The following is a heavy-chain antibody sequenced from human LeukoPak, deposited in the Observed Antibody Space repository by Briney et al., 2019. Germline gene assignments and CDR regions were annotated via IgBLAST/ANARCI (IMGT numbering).Heavy chain of an antibody. D-gene: IGHD1-1*01. CDR3: AKDESTTYPDGPFMDV. J-gene: IGHJ6*02. V-gene: IGHV3-21*04. CDR1: GFTFSSYS. Sequence: GGSLRLSCAASGFTFSSYSMNWVRQAPGKGLEWVSSISSSSSYIYYADSVKGRFTISRDNAKNSLYLQMNSLGAEDTAVYYCAKDESTTYPDGPFMDVWGQGTTVTVSS. CDR2: ISSSSSYI.